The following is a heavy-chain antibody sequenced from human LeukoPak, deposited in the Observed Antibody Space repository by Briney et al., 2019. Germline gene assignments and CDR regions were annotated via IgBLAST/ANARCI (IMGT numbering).Heavy chain of an antibody. CDR2: INWKSDKI. D-gene: IGHD2-2*01. Sequence: GGSLRLSCEASAFIFSGHWLNWVRQTPGKGLEWVSGINWKSDKIGYADSVKGRFTISRDNSKNSLYLQMNSLRVEDSALYYCPKDRYCTSSSCPIDCWGQGTMVTVSS. CDR3: PKDRYCTSSSCPIDC. CDR1: AFIFSGHW. J-gene: IGHJ4*02. V-gene: IGHV3-9*01.